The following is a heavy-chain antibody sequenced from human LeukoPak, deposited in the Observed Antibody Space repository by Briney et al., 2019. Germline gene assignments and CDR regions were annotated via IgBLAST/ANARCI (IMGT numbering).Heavy chain of an antibody. CDR3: AREQDGYDFWSGYHKQNWFDP. D-gene: IGHD3-3*01. J-gene: IGHJ5*02. Sequence: GGSLRLSCAASGFTFSSYWMSWVRQAPGKGLEWVANIKQDGSEKYYVDSVKGRFTISRDNAKNSLYLQMNSLRAEDTAVYYCAREQDGYDFWSGYHKQNWFDPWGRGTLVTVSS. CDR2: IKQDGSEK. CDR1: GFTFSSYW. V-gene: IGHV3-7*01.